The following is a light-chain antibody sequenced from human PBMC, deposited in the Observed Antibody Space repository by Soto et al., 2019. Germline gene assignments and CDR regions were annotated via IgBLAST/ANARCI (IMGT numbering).Light chain of an antibody. Sequence: EIVLTQSPGTLSLSPGERATLSCRASQSIGSNWLAWYQQKPGQAPRLLIYTASRRATGIPDRFNGSGSGTDFTLAISRLAPEDFGVYYCQQYGGSPSLTFGQGTRLAIK. J-gene: IGKJ5*01. CDR3: QQYGGSPSLT. CDR2: TAS. CDR1: QSIGSNW. V-gene: IGKV3-20*01.